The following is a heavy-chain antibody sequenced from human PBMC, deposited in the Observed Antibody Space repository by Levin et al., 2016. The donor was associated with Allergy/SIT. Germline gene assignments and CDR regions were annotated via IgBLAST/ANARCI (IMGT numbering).Heavy chain of an antibody. CDR2: ISSNGGST. D-gene: IGHD3-16*01. CDR3: VKGFGAYYYGMDV. J-gene: IGHJ6*02. Sequence: GGSLRLSCSASGFTFSSYAMHWVRQAPGKGLEYVSAISSNGGSTYYADSVKGRFTISRDNSKNTLYLQMSSLRAEDTAVYYCVKGFGAYYYGMDVWGQGTTVTVSS. CDR1: GFTFSSYA. V-gene: IGHV3-64D*06.